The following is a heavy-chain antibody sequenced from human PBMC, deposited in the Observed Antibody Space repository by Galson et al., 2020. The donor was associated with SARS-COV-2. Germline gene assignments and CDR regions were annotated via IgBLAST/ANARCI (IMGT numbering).Heavy chain of an antibody. CDR3: AREGIAAAACFDY. D-gene: IGHD6-13*01. CDR1: GFTFSSYA. Sequence: GGSLRLSCAASGFTFSSYAMHWVRQAPGKGLEWVAVISYDGSNKYYADSVKGRFTISRDNSKNTLYLQMNSLRAEDTAVYYCAREGIAAAACFDYWGQGTLVTVSS. V-gene: IGHV3-30-3*01. CDR2: ISYDGSNK. J-gene: IGHJ4*02.